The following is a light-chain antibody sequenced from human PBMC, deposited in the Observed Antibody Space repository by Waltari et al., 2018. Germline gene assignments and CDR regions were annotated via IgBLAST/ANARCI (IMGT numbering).Light chain of an antibody. CDR2: EVH. CDR1: SSDVWSYNL. V-gene: IGLV2-23*02. Sequence: QSALTQPASVSGSPGQSITISCTGTSSDVWSYNLVSWYQPAPGKAPKLLIYEVHKRPSGVSNRFSGSKSGNTASRTITGLQAEDEADYCCCSYAGSTTHVIFGGGTKLTVL. J-gene: IGLJ2*01. CDR3: CSYAGSTTHVI.